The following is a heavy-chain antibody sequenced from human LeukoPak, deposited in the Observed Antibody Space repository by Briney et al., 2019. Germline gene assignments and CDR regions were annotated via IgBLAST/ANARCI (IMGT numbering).Heavy chain of an antibody. CDR2: GSESGGT. J-gene: IGHJ4*02. Sequence: PSETLSLTCAVYGGSLNGHYWSWIRQPPGKGLEWIGEGSESGGTKFNPSLKSRVTISADTSKNQFSLKLSSVTAADTAVYYCALSSDYYFDYWGQGTLVTVSS. CDR1: GGSLNGHY. D-gene: IGHD3-10*01. CDR3: ALSSDYYFDY. V-gene: IGHV4-34*01.